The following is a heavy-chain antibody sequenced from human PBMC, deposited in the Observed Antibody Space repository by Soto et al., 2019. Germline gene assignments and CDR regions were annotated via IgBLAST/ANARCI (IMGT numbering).Heavy chain of an antibody. Sequence: QVQLVQSGAEVKKPGASVKVSCKASGYTFTTYYMHWVRQAPGQGLEWLGIINPSGGSTNYAQKSRGRDSRSGDTSSRRVQQERGGVGLWGTAGSFRGGAGGGGGSSNWGTFGHWGQGTLVTVSS. D-gene: IGHD6-19*01. CDR2: INPSGGST. V-gene: IGHV1-46*01. CDR3: GGAGGGGGSSNWGTFGH. CDR1: GYTFTTYY. J-gene: IGHJ5*02.